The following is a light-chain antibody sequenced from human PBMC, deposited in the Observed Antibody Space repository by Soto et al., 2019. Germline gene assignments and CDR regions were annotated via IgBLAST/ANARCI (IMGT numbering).Light chain of an antibody. CDR3: QQYNNWPWT. CDR2: AAS. J-gene: IGKJ1*01. V-gene: IGKV3-15*01. Sequence: IVMTQSPATLSVSPGERATLSCRASQSVSNNLAWYQQKPGQAPRLLIYAASIRATGIPARFSVSGSGTEFTLTISGLQSEDFAVYYCQQYNNWPWTFGQGTKVDIK. CDR1: QSVSNN.